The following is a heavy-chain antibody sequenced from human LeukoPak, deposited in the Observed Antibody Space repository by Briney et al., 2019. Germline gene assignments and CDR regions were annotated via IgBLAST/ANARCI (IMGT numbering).Heavy chain of an antibody. Sequence: SETLSLTCTVSGDSIRSYYWSWIRQPPGKGLEWIGSIYFSGSPDYNPSLKSRVTISVDTSKNQLSLKLRSVTAADTAVYFCARRNDLRRIYGTFDMWGQGTMVTVSS. V-gene: IGHV4-59*01. J-gene: IGHJ3*02. CDR3: ARRNDLRRIYGTFDM. D-gene: IGHD1-1*01. CDR2: IYFSGSP. CDR1: GDSIRSYY.